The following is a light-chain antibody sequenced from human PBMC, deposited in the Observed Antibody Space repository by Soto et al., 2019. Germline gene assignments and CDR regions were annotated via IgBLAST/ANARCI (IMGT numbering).Light chain of an antibody. Sequence: GDRVTITCRASQSISSWLAWYQQKPGKAPKLLIYDASSLESGVPSRFSGSGSGTEFTLTISSLQPDDVGIYYCQQYNSLPWTFGQGTKVDIK. V-gene: IGKV1-5*01. CDR3: QQYNSLPWT. J-gene: IGKJ1*01. CDR1: QSISSW. CDR2: DAS.